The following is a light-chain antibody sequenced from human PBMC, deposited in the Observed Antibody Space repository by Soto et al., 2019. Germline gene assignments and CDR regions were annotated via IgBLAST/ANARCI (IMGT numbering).Light chain of an antibody. V-gene: IGLV2-11*01. Sequence: QSALTQPRSVSGSPGQSVTISCTGTSSDVGGYNYVSWYQQHPGKAPKLMMYDVSKRPSGVPDRFSGSKSGNTASLTISGLPAEDESDYYCCSYAGRSSYVFGTGTKLTVL. CDR1: SSDVGGYNY. CDR2: DVS. CDR3: CSYAGRSSYV. J-gene: IGLJ1*01.